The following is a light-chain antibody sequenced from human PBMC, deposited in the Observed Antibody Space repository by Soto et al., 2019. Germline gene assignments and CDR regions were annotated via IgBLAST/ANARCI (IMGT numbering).Light chain of an antibody. J-gene: IGKJ5*01. Sequence: EIVLTQSPGTLSLSPGERATLSCRASQSVSSSYLAWYQQKPGQAPRLLIYDASNRAAGIPARFSGSGSGTDFTLTISSLEPEDFAIYYCQQRQYWSPITFGQGTRLEIK. CDR1: QSVSSSY. CDR3: QQRQYWSPIT. CDR2: DAS. V-gene: IGKV3-11*01.